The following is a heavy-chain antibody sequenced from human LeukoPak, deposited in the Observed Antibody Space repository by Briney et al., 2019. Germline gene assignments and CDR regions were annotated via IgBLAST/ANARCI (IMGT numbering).Heavy chain of an antibody. J-gene: IGHJ5*02. Sequence: GASVKVSCKASGYTFTSYGISWVRQAPGQGLEWMGWISAYNGNTNYAQKLQGRVTMTTDTSTSTAYMELRSLRSDDTAVYCCARATPYYYDSSGYYWFDPWGQGTLVTVSS. D-gene: IGHD3-22*01. CDR1: GYTFTSYG. CDR2: ISAYNGNT. V-gene: IGHV1-18*01. CDR3: ARATPYYYDSSGYYWFDP.